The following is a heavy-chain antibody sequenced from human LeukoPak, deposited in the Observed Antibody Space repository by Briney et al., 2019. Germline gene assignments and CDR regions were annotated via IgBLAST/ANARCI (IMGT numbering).Heavy chain of an antibody. Sequence: PGGSLRLSCAASGFTFSSHGMHWVRQAPGKGLEWVAVISYDGSNKYYADSVKGRFTISRDNSKNTLYLQMNSLRAEDTAVYYCAKGGYSSSWYFDYWGQGTLVTVSS. D-gene: IGHD6-13*01. V-gene: IGHV3-30*18. J-gene: IGHJ4*02. CDR2: ISYDGSNK. CDR3: AKGGYSSSWYFDY. CDR1: GFTFSSHG.